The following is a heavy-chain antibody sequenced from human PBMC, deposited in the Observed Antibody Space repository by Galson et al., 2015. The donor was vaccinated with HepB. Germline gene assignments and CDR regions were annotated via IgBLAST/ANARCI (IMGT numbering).Heavy chain of an antibody. CDR1: GYRFTSYW. V-gene: IGHV5-51*01. CDR3: ARLPWFDP. Sequence: QSGAEVKKPGESLKISCSASGYRFTSYWIGWVRQMPGKGLEWMATIYPDDSDTRYSPSFQGQVTISVDESISTAYLQWSSLKSSDTAIYYCARLPWFDPWGQGTLVTVSS. CDR2: IYPDDSDT. J-gene: IGHJ5*02.